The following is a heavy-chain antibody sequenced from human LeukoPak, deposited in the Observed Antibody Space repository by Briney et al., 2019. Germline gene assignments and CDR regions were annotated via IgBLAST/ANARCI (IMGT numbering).Heavy chain of an antibody. CDR3: AKDSAQRAYYYYYMDV. J-gene: IGHJ6*03. CDR1: GFTFSSYW. CDR2: IRYDGSNK. Sequence: GGSLRLSCAASGFTFSSYWMSWVRQAPGKGLEWVAFIRYDGSNKYYADSVKGRFTISRDNSKNTLYLQMNSLRAEDTAVYYCAKDSAQRAYYYYYMDVWGKGTTVTVSS. V-gene: IGHV3-30*02. D-gene: IGHD1-26*01.